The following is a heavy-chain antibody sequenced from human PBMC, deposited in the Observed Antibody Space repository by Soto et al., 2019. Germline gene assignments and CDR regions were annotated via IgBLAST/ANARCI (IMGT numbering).Heavy chain of an antibody. Sequence: ASVKVSCKVSGYTLTELSMHWVRQAPGKRLEWMGCFDAEDGKTIYAQKFQGRVTITEDTSASTAYMELSSLRSEDTAVYYCARYSDYDSSGPWAWGQGTLVTVSS. V-gene: IGHV1-24*01. CDR2: FDAEDGKT. J-gene: IGHJ4*02. D-gene: IGHD3-22*01. CDR3: ARYSDYDSSGPWA. CDR1: GYTLTELS.